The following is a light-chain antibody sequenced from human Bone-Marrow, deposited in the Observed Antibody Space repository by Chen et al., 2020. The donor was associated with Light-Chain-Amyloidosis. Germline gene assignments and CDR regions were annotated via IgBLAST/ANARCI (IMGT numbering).Light chain of an antibody. J-gene: IGLJ3*02. Sequence: SYELTQPPSVSVSPGQTARITCSGDVLANGYSRWFQQKPGQAPVLVIYKDTERPSGIPERFSGSSSGTIVTITITGAQVEDEADYYCYSAADNNLWVFGGGTKLTVL. CDR3: YSAADNNLWV. CDR2: KDT. CDR1: VLANGY. V-gene: IGLV3-27*01.